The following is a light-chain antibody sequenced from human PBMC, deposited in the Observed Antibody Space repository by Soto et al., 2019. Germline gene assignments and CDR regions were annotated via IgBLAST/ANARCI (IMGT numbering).Light chain of an antibody. V-gene: IGLV2-14*01. J-gene: IGLJ1*01. Sequence: QSALTQPASVSGSPGQPITISCTGTSSDVGSFDSVAWYQHNPGKAPKLMIYDVSNRPSGVSSRFSGSKSGNTASLSISGLQTEDEANYYCSSFTTSSTIVFGTGTKLTGL. CDR2: DVS. CDR1: SSDVGSFDS. CDR3: SSFTTSSTIV.